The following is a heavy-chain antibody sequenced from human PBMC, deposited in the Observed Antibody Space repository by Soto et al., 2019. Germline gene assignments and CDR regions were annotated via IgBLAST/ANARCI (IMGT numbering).Heavy chain of an antibody. J-gene: IGHJ4*02. Sequence: LXLSCAASGFTFSSYAMHWVRQAPGKGLEYVSVISGNGGSTYYANSVKGRFTISRDNSKNTLYLQMGSLRAEDMAVYYCARRGYGLYLDYWGQGTLVTVSS. CDR1: GFTFSSYA. V-gene: IGHV3-64*01. CDR3: ARRGYGLYLDY. CDR2: ISGNGGST. D-gene: IGHD3-10*01.